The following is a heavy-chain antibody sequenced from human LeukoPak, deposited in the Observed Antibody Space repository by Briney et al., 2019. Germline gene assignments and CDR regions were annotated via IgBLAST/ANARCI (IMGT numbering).Heavy chain of an antibody. CDR1: GFTFTTYA. CDR2: IWYDGSNK. Sequence: PGGSLRLSCAASGFTFTTYAMSWVRQAPGKGLEWVAVIWYDGSNKYYADSVKGRFTISRDNSKNTLYLQMNSLRAEDTAVYYCARDDTAMAHYGMDVWGQGTTVTVSS. D-gene: IGHD5-18*01. J-gene: IGHJ6*02. CDR3: ARDDTAMAHYGMDV. V-gene: IGHV3-33*08.